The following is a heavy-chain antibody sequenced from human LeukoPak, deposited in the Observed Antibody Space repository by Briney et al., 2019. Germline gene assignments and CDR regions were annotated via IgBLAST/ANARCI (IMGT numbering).Heavy chain of an antibody. CDR1: AGSISSSSHH. CDR2: IYYGRTS. D-gene: IGHD3-3*01. V-gene: IGHV4-39*01. Sequence: SETLSLTCTVSAGSISSSSHHWGWIRQSPGKGLEWIGAIYYGRTSYYTPSLNSRVTISVATSTNQFSLQLNSVTAADTAVYYCVRHDGRGGNTMGALDSWGQGSLVTVSS. J-gene: IGHJ4*02. CDR3: VRHDGRGGNTMGALDS.